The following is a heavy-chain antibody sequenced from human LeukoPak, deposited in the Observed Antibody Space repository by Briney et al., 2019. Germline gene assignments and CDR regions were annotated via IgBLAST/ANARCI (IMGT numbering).Heavy chain of an antibody. V-gene: IGHV3-21*01. CDR1: GFTFSGYI. CDR3: ATSDSSGYYFSYY. J-gene: IGHJ4*02. CDR2: ITGSGSYT. D-gene: IGHD3-22*01. Sequence: GGSLRLSCAASGFTFSGYIMNWVRQAPGEGLEWVSSITGSGSYTYYADSVKGRFTISRDSAKNSLYLQMNSLRAEDTAVYYCATSDSSGYYFSYYWGQGTLVTVSS.